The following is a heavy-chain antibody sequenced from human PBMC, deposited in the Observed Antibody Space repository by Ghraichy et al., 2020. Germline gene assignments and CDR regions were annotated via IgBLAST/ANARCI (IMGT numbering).Heavy chain of an antibody. J-gene: IGHJ4*02. Sequence: ETLSLTCTVSGGSISSSSYYWGWIRQPPGKGLEWIGSIYSSGSTYYNPSLKSRLTISVDTSKNQFSLKLSSVTAADTAVYYCARHSDIYSNFDYWGQGALVTVSS. V-gene: IGHV4-39*01. CDR1: GGSISSSSYY. CDR2: IYSSGST. CDR3: ARHSDIYSNFDY. D-gene: IGHD2-15*01.